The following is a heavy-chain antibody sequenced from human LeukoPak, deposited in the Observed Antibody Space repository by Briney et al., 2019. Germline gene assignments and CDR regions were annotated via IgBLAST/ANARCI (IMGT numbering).Heavy chain of an antibody. CDR1: GFTFSDYY. V-gene: IGHV3-11*04. Sequence: GGSLRLSCAASGFTFSDYYMSWVRQAPGKGLDGVSYISSSGTPVYYADSVKGRFTISRDNAKNSLYLQLNSLRAEDTAVYYCAWGGYLRFGGMGVWGKGTTVTISS. CDR3: AWGGYLRFGGMGV. J-gene: IGHJ6*03. CDR2: ISSSGTPV. D-gene: IGHD1-26*01.